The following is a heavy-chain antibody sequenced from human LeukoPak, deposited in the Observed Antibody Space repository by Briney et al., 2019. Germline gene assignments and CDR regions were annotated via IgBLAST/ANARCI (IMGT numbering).Heavy chain of an antibody. CDR2: IKSKTDGGTT. J-gene: IGHJ4*02. V-gene: IGHV3-15*01. CDR3: TTGYCSSTSCYGRNY. D-gene: IGHD2-2*01. CDR1: GFTFSNAW. Sequence: PGGSLRLSCAASGFTFSNAWMSWVRQAPGKGLEWVGGIKSKTDGGTTDYAAPVKGRFTISRDDSEQTLYLQMNSLKTEDTAMYYCTTGYCSSTSCYGRNYWGQGTLVTVSS.